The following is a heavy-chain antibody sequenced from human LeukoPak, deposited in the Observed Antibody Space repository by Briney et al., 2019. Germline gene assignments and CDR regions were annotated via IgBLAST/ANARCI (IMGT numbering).Heavy chain of an antibody. CDR2: IYSGGGT. CDR3: ARARSWADVLSGDYYYYYMDV. J-gene: IGHJ6*03. Sequence: GGSLRLSCAASGLSVSDNYMTWVRQAPAKGPEWLSVIYSGGGTYYAESVKGRFTISRDSSKNTVFLQMNSLRVDDTAVYYCARARSWADVLSGDYYYYYMDVRGKGTTVTISS. CDR1: GLSVSDNY. V-gene: IGHV3-66*01. D-gene: IGHD3-3*01.